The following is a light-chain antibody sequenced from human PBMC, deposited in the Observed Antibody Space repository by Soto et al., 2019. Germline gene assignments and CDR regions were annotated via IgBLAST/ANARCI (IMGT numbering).Light chain of an antibody. CDR3: QQRRNWPPLYT. CDR2: DAS. CDR1: QSVSSY. J-gene: IGKJ2*01. Sequence: EIVLTQSPATLSLSPGERATLSFRASQSVSSYLAWYQQKPGQAPRLLIYDASNRATGIPARFSGSGSGTDFTLTISSLEPADFSVYYCQQRRNWPPLYTFGQGTKLEIK. V-gene: IGKV3-11*01.